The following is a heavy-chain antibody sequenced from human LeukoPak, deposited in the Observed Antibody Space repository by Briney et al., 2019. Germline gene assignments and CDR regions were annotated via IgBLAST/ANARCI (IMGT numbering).Heavy chain of an antibody. Sequence: GGSLRLSCAASGFTFSSYWMSWVRQAPGKGLEWVANIKQDGSEKYYVDSVKGRFTISRDNAKNSLYLQINSLSAEDTAVYYCARDRPGYSSSWYRLGYYYYYMDVWGKGTTVTISS. V-gene: IGHV3-7*01. J-gene: IGHJ6*03. CDR2: IKQDGSEK. CDR1: GFTFSSYW. CDR3: ARDRPGYSSSWYRLGYYYYYMDV. D-gene: IGHD6-13*01.